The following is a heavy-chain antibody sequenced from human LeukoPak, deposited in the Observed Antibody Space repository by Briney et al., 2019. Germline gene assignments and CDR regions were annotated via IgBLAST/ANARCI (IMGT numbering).Heavy chain of an antibody. Sequence: GGSLRLSCVASGFSFSNYWMHWVRQTPGKGLLWASRLSGDGSSSKYADSLKGRFTISRDNAKNTLYLQMNSLRVDDTAVYYCARCSSWYFVDYWGQGTLVTVSS. CDR2: LSGDGSSS. J-gene: IGHJ4*02. CDR1: GFSFSNYW. CDR3: ARCSSWYFVDY. V-gene: IGHV3-74*03. D-gene: IGHD6-13*01.